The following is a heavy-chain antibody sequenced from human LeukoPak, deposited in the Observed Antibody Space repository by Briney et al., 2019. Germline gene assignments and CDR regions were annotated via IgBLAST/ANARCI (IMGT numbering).Heavy chain of an antibody. CDR3: AKEGGTGTRFDY. J-gene: IGHJ4*02. CDR1: GFTFSSSA. V-gene: IGHV3-23*01. D-gene: IGHD1-7*01. Sequence: GGSLRLSCAASGFTFSSSAMSWVRQAPGKGLYWISAISGSGTGTYYADSVKGRFTISRDNSKNTLYLQMNSLRAEDTAVYYCAKEGGTGTRFDYWGQGTLVTVSS. CDR2: ISGSGTGT.